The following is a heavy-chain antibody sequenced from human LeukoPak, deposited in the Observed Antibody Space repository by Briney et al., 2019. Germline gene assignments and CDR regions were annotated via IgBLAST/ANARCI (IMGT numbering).Heavy chain of an antibody. CDR1: GYTFTTYD. D-gene: IGHD5-24*01. Sequence: ASVKVSCKASGYTFTTYDINWVRQAPGQGLEWMGWMDPDSGDTGYAQKFQGRITMTRDTSTSAVYMELSSLRSEDTAVYYCATELMRRDGYNRDYWGQGTLVTVSS. J-gene: IGHJ4*02. CDR3: ATELMRRDGYNRDY. CDR2: MDPDSGDT. V-gene: IGHV1-8*01.